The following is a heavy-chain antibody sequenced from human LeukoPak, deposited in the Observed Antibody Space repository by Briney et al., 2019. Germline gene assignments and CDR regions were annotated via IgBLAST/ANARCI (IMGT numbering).Heavy chain of an antibody. CDR3: ARDYRFGTRGQSGDSSGYYRFDY. CDR1: GYTFTSYG. D-gene: IGHD3-22*01. V-gene: IGHV1-18*01. CDR2: ISAYNGNT. J-gene: IGHJ4*02. Sequence: ASVKVSCKASGYTFTSYGISWVRQAPGQGLEWMGWISAYNGNTNYAQKLQGRVTMTTDTSTSTAYMELRSLRSDDTAVYYCARDYRFGTRGQSGDSSGYYRFDYWGQGTLVTVSS.